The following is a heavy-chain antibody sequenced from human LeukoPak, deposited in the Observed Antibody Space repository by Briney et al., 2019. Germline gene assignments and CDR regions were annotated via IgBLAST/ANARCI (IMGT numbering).Heavy chain of an antibody. CDR3: AKLWFGETTLYY. CDR2: ISGSGGST. Sequence: GGSLRLSCTASGFTFSSYWMHWVRQAPGKGLEWVSAISGSGGSTYYADSVKGRFTISRDNSKNTLYLQMNSLRAEDTAVYYCAKLWFGETTLYYWGQGTLVTVSS. V-gene: IGHV3-23*01. D-gene: IGHD3-10*01. J-gene: IGHJ4*02. CDR1: GFTFSSYW.